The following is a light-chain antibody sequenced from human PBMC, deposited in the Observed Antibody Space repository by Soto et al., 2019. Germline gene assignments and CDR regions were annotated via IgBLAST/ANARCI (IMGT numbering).Light chain of an antibody. V-gene: IGKV3-20*01. J-gene: IGKJ1*01. Sequence: ENVLTQSPGTLSLSPGERATLSCRASQSLKKTYLAWYQQKPGQAPRLLIYGASRRATGIPDRFSGSGSGTDFTLTISRLEPDDFATYYCQHYNSYSEAFGQGTKVDIK. CDR3: QHYNSYSEA. CDR2: GAS. CDR1: QSLKKTY.